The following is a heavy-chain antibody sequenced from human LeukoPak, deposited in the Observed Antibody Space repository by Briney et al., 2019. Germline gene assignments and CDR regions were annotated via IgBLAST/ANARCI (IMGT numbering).Heavy chain of an antibody. CDR1: GFTFSSYA. CDR2: ISYDGSNK. J-gene: IGHJ6*02. V-gene: IGHV3-30-3*01. D-gene: IGHD6-6*01. Sequence: GGSLRLSCAASGFTFSSYAMHWVRQAPGKGLEWVAVISYDGSNKYYADSVKGRFTISRDNSKNTLYLQMNSLRAEDTAVYYCARDPYSSTWSYGMDVWGQGTTVSVSS. CDR3: ARDPYSSTWSYGMDV.